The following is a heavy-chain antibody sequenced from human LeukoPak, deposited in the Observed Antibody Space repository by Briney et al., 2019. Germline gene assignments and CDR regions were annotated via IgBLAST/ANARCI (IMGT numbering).Heavy chain of an antibody. J-gene: IGHJ6*03. CDR3: ARVEMATITPYYYYYLDV. CDR1: GGSFSGYY. CDR2: IEHSGTT. Sequence: SETLSLTCAVYGGSFSGYYWSWIRQPPGKGLEWIGEIEHSGTTNYNPSLKSRVTISVDTSKNQFSLKVSSVTAADTAVYYCARVEMATITPYYYYYLDVWGKGTTVTVSS. D-gene: IGHD5-24*01. V-gene: IGHV4-34*01.